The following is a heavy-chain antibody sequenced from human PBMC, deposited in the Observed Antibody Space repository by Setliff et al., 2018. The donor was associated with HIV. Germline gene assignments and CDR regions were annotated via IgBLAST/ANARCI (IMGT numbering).Heavy chain of an antibody. D-gene: IGHD3-22*01. CDR1: GYTLTELS. Sequence: ASVKVSCKVSGYTLTELSMHWVRQAPGKGLEWMGGFDPEDVETIYAQKFQGRVTMTEDTSTDTAYMELNSLRSEDTAMYYCATVSAYYYDSSVQEYFQHWGQGTLVTVSS. CDR2: FDPEDVET. J-gene: IGHJ1*01. CDR3: ATVSAYYYDSSVQEYFQH. V-gene: IGHV1-24*01.